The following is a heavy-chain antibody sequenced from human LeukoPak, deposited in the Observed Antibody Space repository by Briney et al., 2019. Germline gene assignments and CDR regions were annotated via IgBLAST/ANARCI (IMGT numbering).Heavy chain of an antibody. D-gene: IGHD5-18*01. CDR3: ARRPPSSRIQPWLMAFYFDY. CDR1: GYTFTGYY. Sequence: GASVKVSCKASGYTFTGYYMHWVRQAPGQGLEWMGWINPNSGGTNYAQKFQGRVTMTRDTSISTAYMELSRLRSDDTAVYYCARRPPSSRIQPWLMAFYFDYWSQGTLVTVSS. CDR2: INPNSGGT. V-gene: IGHV1-2*02. J-gene: IGHJ4*02.